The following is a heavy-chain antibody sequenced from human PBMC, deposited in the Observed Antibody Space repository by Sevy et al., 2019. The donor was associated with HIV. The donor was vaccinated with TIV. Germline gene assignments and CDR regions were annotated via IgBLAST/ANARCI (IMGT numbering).Heavy chain of an antibody. CDR2: ISKDGTNK. D-gene: IGHD3-22*01. CDR1: GFNICPYA. Sequence: GGSLRLSCSASGFNICPYALHWVRQTPGKGLQWLAVISKDGTNKDYADFVKGRFSLSRDNSKNTLYLQMSNLRPEDTAVYYCAKEGYYYDSHSADWFDPWGQGTLVTVSS. J-gene: IGHJ5*02. CDR3: AKEGYYYDSHSADWFDP. V-gene: IGHV3-30*04.